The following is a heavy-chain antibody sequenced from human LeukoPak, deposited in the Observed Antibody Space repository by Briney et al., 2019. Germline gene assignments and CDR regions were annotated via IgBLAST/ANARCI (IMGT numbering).Heavy chain of an antibody. Sequence: GASLRLSCAASGVTLSSYAMSWARQAPGKGLEWVSAISGSGGSTYYADSVKGRFTISRDNSKNTLYLQMNSLRAEDTAVYYCAKDQLRLRTPHFDYWGQGTLVTVSS. CDR1: GVTLSSYA. D-gene: IGHD4-17*01. CDR3: AKDQLRLRTPHFDY. J-gene: IGHJ4*02. CDR2: ISGSGGST. V-gene: IGHV3-23*01.